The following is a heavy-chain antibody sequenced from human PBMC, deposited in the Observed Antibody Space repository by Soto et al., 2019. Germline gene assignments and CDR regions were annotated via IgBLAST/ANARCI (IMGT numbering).Heavy chain of an antibody. CDR1: GFTFSGSA. CDR2: IRSKANSYAT. Sequence: EVQLVESGGGLVQPGGSRKLSCAASGFTFSGSAMHWVRQASGKGLEWVGRIRSKANSYATAYAASVKGRFTISRDDSKNTAYLQMNSLKTEDTAVYYCTRRTNTMDVWGQGTTVTVSS. CDR3: TRRTNTMDV. J-gene: IGHJ6*02. V-gene: IGHV3-73*02.